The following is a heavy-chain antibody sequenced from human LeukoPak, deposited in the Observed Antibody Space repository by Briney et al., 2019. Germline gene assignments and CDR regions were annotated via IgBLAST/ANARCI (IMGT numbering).Heavy chain of an antibody. Sequence: SETLSLTCTVFGGLINRIEYYWGWVRQSPVKGLEWLGHIHHTGTTFYSPHLNNRLSVSVASSKNQFSLTLNSVTAADTAVYYCASVSVWELATHTGGSFDFWGRGILVTVSS. V-gene: IGHV4-30-4*01. D-gene: IGHD5-24*01. J-gene: IGHJ4*02. CDR2: IHHTGTT. CDR3: ASVSVWELATHTGGSFDF. CDR1: GGLINRIEYY.